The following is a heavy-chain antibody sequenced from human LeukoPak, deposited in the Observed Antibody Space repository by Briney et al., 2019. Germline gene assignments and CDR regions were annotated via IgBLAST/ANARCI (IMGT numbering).Heavy chain of an antibody. CDR2: ISPTGTDT. CDR3: AKDPNWDRGY. D-gene: IGHD3-10*01. Sequence: PGGSLRLSCAASGFTFSSCGFNWVRQAPGKGLEWVSSISPTGTDTYYADSVKGRFTISRDNAKNSMYLQMDSLRDEDTAVYYCAKDPNWDRGYSGQGTPVTASS. V-gene: IGHV3-21*04. J-gene: IGHJ4*02. CDR1: GFTFSSCG.